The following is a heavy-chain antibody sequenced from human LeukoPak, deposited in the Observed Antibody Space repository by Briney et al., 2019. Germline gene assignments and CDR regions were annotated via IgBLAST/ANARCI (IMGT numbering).Heavy chain of an antibody. CDR3: ARVVGTTYGTIDF. D-gene: IGHD1-14*01. CDR2: ISSSGSA. CDR1: SGSISSGGYY. Sequence: SETLSLTCTVSSGSISSGGYYWGWIRQPPGKGLEWIGSISSSGSAHYNPSLKSRVTMSVDTSKNQFFLKLTSVTAADTAVYYCARVVGTTYGTIDFWGQGSQVTVSS. J-gene: IGHJ4*02. V-gene: IGHV4-39*01.